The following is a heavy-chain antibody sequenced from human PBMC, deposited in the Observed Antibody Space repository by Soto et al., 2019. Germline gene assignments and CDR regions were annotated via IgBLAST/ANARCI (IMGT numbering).Heavy chain of an antibody. J-gene: IGHJ4*02. Sequence: KPSETLSLTCAVYGGSFSGHYWTWIRQPPGKGLEWIGEINDSGGTDYNPSLKSRVTISLDTSKNQLSLKLSSVTAADTAVYYCARGRKGFSSSCYVDWGQGTLVTVSS. CDR2: INDSGGT. CDR1: GGSFSGHY. V-gene: IGHV4-34*01. CDR3: ARGRKGFSSSCYVD. D-gene: IGHD6-13*01.